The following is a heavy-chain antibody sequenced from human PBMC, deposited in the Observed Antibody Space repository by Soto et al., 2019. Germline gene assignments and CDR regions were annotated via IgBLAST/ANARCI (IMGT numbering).Heavy chain of an antibody. D-gene: IGHD6-25*01. CDR2: IIPILGIA. Sequence: QVQLVQSGAEVKKPGSSVKVSCKASGGTFSSYTISWVRQAPGQGLEWMGRIIPILGIANYAQKFQGRVTISADKSTSTAYMELSSLRSEDTAVYYCARVDSSAVDGYWGQGTLVTVSS. CDR3: ARVDSSAVDGY. V-gene: IGHV1-69*02. J-gene: IGHJ4*02. CDR1: GGTFSSYT.